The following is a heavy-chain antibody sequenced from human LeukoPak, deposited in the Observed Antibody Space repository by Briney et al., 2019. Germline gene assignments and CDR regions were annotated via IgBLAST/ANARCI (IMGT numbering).Heavy chain of an antibody. CDR1: GFTFSSYT. V-gene: IGHV3-30-3*01. Sequence: PGGSLRLSCAASGFTFSSYTMYWVRQAPGKGLEWVAVISYDGSNKYYADSVKGRFTISRDNSKNTLYLQMNSLRAEDTAVYYCARDFVEWPQFWGQGTLVTVSS. CDR3: ARDFVEWPQF. CDR2: ISYDGSNK. D-gene: IGHD5-24*01. J-gene: IGHJ4*02.